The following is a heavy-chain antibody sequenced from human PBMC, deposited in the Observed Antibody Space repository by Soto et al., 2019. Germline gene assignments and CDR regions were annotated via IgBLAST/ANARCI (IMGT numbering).Heavy chain of an antibody. CDR3: ASGLDLVYYSYYCMGV. V-gene: IGHV1-8*01. CDR1: GYSFTSYE. J-gene: IGHJ6*03. Sequence: QVQLVQSGAEVKKPGASVKVSCKASGYSFTSYEIYWVRQATGQGLAWMGWMNPNSGNTGYSQKLQGRVTMTRNTSITTANMELTSPRSEDTAVYYCASGLDLVYYSYYCMGVWGKGTTVTVSS. D-gene: IGHD6-6*01. CDR2: MNPNSGNT.